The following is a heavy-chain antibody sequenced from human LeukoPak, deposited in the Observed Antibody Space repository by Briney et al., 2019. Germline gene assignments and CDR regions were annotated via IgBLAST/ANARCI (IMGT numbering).Heavy chain of an antibody. Sequence: SETLSLTCTVSGGSISSSNYYWGWIRQPPGKGLECIGNIYYRGSTYYNPSLRSRVTISVDTSKNQFSLKLSSVTAADTAVYYCAGSQSGIVVVPAARFDYWGQGTLVTVSS. CDR1: GGSISSSNYY. J-gene: IGHJ4*02. V-gene: IGHV4-39*07. CDR2: IYYRGST. CDR3: AGSQSGIVVVPAARFDY. D-gene: IGHD2-2*01.